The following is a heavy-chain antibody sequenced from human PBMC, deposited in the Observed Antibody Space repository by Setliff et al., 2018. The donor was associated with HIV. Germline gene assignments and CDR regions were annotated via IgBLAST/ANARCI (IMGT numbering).Heavy chain of an antibody. CDR2: ISSSGRTI. D-gene: IGHD3-16*01. CDR1: GFSFSSYE. J-gene: IGHJ3*02. CDR3: ARNGGGAFDI. V-gene: IGHV3-48*03. Sequence: GGSLRLSCAASGFSFSSYEMNWVRQAPGKGLEWVSYISSSGRTIYYADSVKGRFTISRNNAKNSLYLQMNSLRVEDTAVYYCARNGGGAFDIWGRGTMVTVSS.